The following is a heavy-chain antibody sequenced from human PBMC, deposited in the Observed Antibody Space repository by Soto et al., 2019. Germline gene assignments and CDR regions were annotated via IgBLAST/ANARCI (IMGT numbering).Heavy chain of an antibody. CDR1: GGSFSGYY. V-gene: IGHV4-34*01. CDR2: INHSGST. D-gene: IGHD3-3*01. CDR3: ARGRVVNY. J-gene: IGHJ4*02. Sequence: QVQLQQWGAGLLKPSETLSLTCAVYGGSFSGYYWNWIRQPPGKGLEWIGEINHSGSTNYNPSLKSRVTISVDTSKNQFSLRLRSVTAADTAVYYCARGRVVNYWGQGTLVTGSA.